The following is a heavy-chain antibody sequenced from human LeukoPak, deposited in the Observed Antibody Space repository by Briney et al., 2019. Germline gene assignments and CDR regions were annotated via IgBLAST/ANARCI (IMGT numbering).Heavy chain of an antibody. CDR1: GFTFSSYW. CDR2: IKQDGSEK. Sequence: GGALRLSCAASGFTFSSYWMSWVRQAPGKGLEWVANIKQDGSEKYYVDSVKGRVTISRDNSKNTLYLQMNSLRAEDTAVYYCAKDLMRDRWFGESWGQGTLVTVSS. V-gene: IGHV3-7*03. J-gene: IGHJ5*02. D-gene: IGHD3-10*01. CDR3: AKDLMRDRWFGES.